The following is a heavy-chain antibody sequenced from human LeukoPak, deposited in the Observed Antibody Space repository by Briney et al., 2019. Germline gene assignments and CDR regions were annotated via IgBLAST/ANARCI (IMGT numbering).Heavy chain of an antibody. J-gene: IGHJ4*02. CDR2: TRNKANSYTT. CDR1: GFIFSDYY. Sequence: GGSLRLSCAASGFIFSDYYMHWVRQAPGKGLEWVGRTRNKANSYTTEYAASVEGRFTISRDDSKNSLYLQMNSLKTEDTAVYYCARDLDYWGQGTLVTVSS. V-gene: IGHV3-72*01. CDR3: ARDLDY.